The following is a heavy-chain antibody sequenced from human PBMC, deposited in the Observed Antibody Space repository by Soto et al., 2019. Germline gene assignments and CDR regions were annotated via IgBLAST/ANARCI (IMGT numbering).Heavy chain of an antibody. Sequence: QIELQESGPGLVKPSQTLSLTCFVSGYFIGACGYYWSWIRHHPGKGLEWIGSFYSSGSIIYNPSLRSRVSISGDMSTNQFSMSLTSVTAADTARYYCARMYSSGSGWFHPWGQGTLVTVSS. CDR3: ARMYSSGSGWFHP. J-gene: IGHJ5*02. V-gene: IGHV4-31*02. D-gene: IGHD6-19*01. CDR2: FYSSGSI. CDR1: GYFIGACGYY.